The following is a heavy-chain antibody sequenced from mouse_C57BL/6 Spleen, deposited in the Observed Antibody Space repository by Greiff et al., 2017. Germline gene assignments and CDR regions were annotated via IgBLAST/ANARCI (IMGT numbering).Heavy chain of an antibody. CDR3: ARSGSDYAMDC. CDR1: GYAFSSSW. CDR2: IYPGDGGT. J-gene: IGHJ4*01. D-gene: IGHD4-1*01. V-gene: IGHV1-82*01. Sequence: QVQLQQSGPELVKPGASVKISCKASGYAFSSSWMNWVKQRPGKGLEWIGRIYPGDGGTNYNGKFKGKATLTADKSSSTAYMQLSSLTSEDSAVYFCARSGSDYAMDCWGQGTSVTVSS.